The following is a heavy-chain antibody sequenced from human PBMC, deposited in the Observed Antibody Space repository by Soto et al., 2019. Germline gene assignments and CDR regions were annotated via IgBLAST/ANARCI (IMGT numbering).Heavy chain of an antibody. CDR1: GFSFTPYV. V-gene: IGHV3-30*18. CDR3: AKGLLAIVGTTLPRDAFNI. D-gene: IGHD1-26*01. Sequence: GSLKLSCATSGFSFTPYVMHWVRQAPGKGLEWVAVISHDGSYKYYGDAVKGRFTISRDTSKNAVYLEMNSLRPEDTAVYYCAKGLLAIVGTTLPRDAFNIWGQGTMVTVSS. CDR2: ISHDGSYK. J-gene: IGHJ3*02.